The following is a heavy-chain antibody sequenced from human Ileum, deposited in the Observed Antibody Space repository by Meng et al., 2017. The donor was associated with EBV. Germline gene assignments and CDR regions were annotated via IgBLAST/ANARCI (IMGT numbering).Heavy chain of an antibody. V-gene: IGHV1-18*01. CDR2: ISADSGNT. J-gene: IGHJ2*01. Sequence: VQFGAEVKKPGASVKVSCKASGYTFTNYGISWVRQAPGQGLEWMGRISADSGNTNYPQKFQGRVTMTTDTSTRTAYMEVRRLRSDDTAVYYCARGVTTVLYWFFDLWGRGTLVTVSS. D-gene: IGHD4-11*01. CDR1: GYTFTNYG. CDR3: ARGVTTVLYWFFDL.